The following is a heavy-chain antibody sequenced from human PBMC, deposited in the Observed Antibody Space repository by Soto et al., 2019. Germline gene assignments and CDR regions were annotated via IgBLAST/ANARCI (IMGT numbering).Heavy chain of an antibody. V-gene: IGHV4-39*01. Sequence: SEPLSLTCTVSGGSISSSSYYWGWIRQPPGKGLEWIGSIYYSGSTYYNPSLKSRVTISVDTSKNQFSLKLSSVTAADTAVYYCARRGNIAAAGTVYYYCMDVWGKGTTVTVSS. CDR1: GGSISSSSYY. CDR3: ARRGNIAAAGTVYYYCMDV. D-gene: IGHD6-13*01. J-gene: IGHJ6*03. CDR2: IYYSGST.